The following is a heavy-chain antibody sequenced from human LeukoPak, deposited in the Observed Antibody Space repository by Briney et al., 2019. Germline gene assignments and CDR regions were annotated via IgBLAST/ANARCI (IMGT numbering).Heavy chain of an antibody. CDR1: GFTFSNAW. D-gene: IGHD3-3*01. J-gene: IGHJ4*02. Sequence: GGSLRLSCAASGFTFSNAWMSWVRQAPGKGLEWVSAISGSGGSTYYADSVKGRFTISRDNSKNTLYLQMNSLRAEDTAVYYCAKEGPGYDFWSGYFDYWGQGTLVTVSS. CDR2: ISGSGGST. V-gene: IGHV3-23*01. CDR3: AKEGPGYDFWSGYFDY.